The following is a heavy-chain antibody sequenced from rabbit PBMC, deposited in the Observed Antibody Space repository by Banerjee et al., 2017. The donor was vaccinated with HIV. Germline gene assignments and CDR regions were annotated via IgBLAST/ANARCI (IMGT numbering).Heavy chain of an antibody. CDR2: INAGGGI. D-gene: IGHD1-1*01. J-gene: IGHJ4*01. Sequence: QEQLVESGGGLVQPGGSLKLSCKASGFDFGTYYMSWVRQAPGKGLEWVGFINAGGGIYYASWARGRFTISKTSSTTLTLQMTSLTAADTATYFCARQITNSGGGFYLWGPGTLVTVS. CDR1: GFDFGTYY. V-gene: IGHV1S45*01. CDR3: ARQITNSGGGFYL.